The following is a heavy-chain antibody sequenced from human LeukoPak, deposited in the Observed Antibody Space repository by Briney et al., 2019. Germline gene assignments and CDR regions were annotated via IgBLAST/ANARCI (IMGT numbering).Heavy chain of an antibody. D-gene: IGHD3-9*01. Sequence: ASVKVSCKASGYTFTSYGISWVRQAPGQGLEWMGWISAYNGNTNYAQKLQGRVTMTTDTSTSTAYMELRSLRSDDTAVYYCARAGTRYDILTGYYSLYYYYYMDVWGKGTTVTVSS. CDR3: ARAGTRYDILTGYYSLYYYYYMDV. CDR2: ISAYNGNT. CDR1: GYTFTSYG. V-gene: IGHV1-18*01. J-gene: IGHJ6*03.